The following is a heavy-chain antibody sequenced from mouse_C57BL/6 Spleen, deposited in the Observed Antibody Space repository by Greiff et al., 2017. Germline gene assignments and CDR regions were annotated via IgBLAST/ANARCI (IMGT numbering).Heavy chain of an antibody. J-gene: IGHJ3*01. Sequence: QVQLKESGPGILQPSQTLSLTCSFSGFSLSTFGMGVGWIRQPSGKGLEWLAHIWWDDDKYYNPALKSRLTISKDTSKNQVFLKIANVDTADTATYYCARIRDYYDYEGFAYWGQGTLVTVSA. CDR2: IWWDDDK. CDR1: GFSLSTFGMG. V-gene: IGHV8-8*01. D-gene: IGHD2-4*01. CDR3: ARIRDYYDYEGFAY.